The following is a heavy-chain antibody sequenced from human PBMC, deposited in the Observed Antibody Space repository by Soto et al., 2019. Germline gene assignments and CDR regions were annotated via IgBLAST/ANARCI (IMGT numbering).Heavy chain of an antibody. CDR3: ASPLKWSGYYIAFDY. CDR1: GATFSSFA. V-gene: IGHV1-69*01. J-gene: IGHJ4*02. CDR2: IIPIFDTI. D-gene: IGHD3-3*01. Sequence: QVQLLQSGAEVKKPGSSVKVSCKASGATFSSFAFSWVRQAPGQGLEWMGVIIPIFDTIKFAQKFQGRVTFTADESTGTAYMELSSLTYEDTAVYYCASPLKWSGYYIAFDYWGQGTLVIVAS.